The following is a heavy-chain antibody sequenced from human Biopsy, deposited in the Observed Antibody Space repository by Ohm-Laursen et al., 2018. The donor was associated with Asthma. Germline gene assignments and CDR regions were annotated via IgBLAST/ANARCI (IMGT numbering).Heavy chain of an antibody. CDR3: AKGEWELLEANFDY. J-gene: IGHJ4*02. CDR2: IRWNSGSI. D-gene: IGHD1-26*01. V-gene: IGHV3-9*01. CDR1: GFTFDDYA. Sequence: SLRLSCAASGFTFDDYAMHWVRQAPGKGLEWVSGIRWNSGSIGYADSVKGRFTISRDNAKNSLYLQMNSLRAEDTALYYCAKGEWELLEANFDYWGQGTLVTVSS.